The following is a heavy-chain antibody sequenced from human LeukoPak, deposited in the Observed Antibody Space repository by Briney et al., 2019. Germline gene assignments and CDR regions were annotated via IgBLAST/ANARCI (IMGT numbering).Heavy chain of an antibody. D-gene: IGHD3-10*01. CDR3: ARAHLYYYGSGVDY. J-gene: IGHJ4*02. V-gene: IGHV1-2*04. Sequence: GASVKVSCKASGYTFTGYYMHWVRQAPGQGLEWMGWINPNSGVTNYAQKFQGWVTMTRDASISTAYMELSRLRSDDTAVYYCARAHLYYYGSGVDYWGQGTLVTVSS. CDR1: GYTFTGYY. CDR2: INPNSGVT.